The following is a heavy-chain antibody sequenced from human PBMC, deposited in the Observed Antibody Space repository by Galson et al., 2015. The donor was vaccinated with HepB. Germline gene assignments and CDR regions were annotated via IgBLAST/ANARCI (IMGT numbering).Heavy chain of an antibody. CDR1: GYTLTELF. J-gene: IGHJ3*02. CDR3: ATYLTYYYDSSGFRDAFDI. V-gene: IGHV1-24*01. D-gene: IGHD3-22*01. Sequence: SVKVSCKVSGYTLTELFMHWVRQAPGKGLEWMGGFDPGDGETIYAQKFQGRVTMTEDTSTDTAYRELSSLRSEDTAVYYCATYLTYYYDSSGFRDAFDIWGQGTVVTVSS. CDR2: FDPGDGET.